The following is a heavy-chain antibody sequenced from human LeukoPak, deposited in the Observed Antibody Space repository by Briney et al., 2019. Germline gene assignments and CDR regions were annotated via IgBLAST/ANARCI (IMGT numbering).Heavy chain of an antibody. CDR3: ARPYATTGLFYAFDG. J-gene: IGHJ3*01. D-gene: IGHD2-2*01. V-gene: IGHV3-30-3*01. CDR1: RFTFSTYA. CDR2: VSSDGSNK. Sequence: GGSLRRSCVASRFTFSTYAMHWVRQAPGKGLEWVAVVSSDGSNKYYADSVKGRFTISRDNSKNTLYLQMNSLRAEDTAVFYCARPYATTGLFYAFDGWGQGTVVTVSS.